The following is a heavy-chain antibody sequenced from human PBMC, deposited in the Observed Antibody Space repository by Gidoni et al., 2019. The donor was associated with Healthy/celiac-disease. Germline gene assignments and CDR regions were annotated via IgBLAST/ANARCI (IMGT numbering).Heavy chain of an antibody. D-gene: IGHD6-13*01. CDR2: RKQDGSEK. CDR1: GFTFSSYW. CDR3: ARDIGIAAAGTSNWFDL. J-gene: IGHJ5*02. Sequence: EVQLVESGGGLVQPGGSLRLSCAASGFTFSSYWMSWVRQAPGKGLGWVANRKQDGSEKYYVDSVKGRFTISRDNAKNSLYLQMNSLRAEDTAVYYCARDIGIAAAGTSNWFDLWGQGTLVTVSS. V-gene: IGHV3-7*01.